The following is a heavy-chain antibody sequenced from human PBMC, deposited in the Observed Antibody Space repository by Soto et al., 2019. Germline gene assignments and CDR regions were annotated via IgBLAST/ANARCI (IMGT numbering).Heavy chain of an antibody. CDR1: GYTFTSYA. CDR2: INAGNGNT. J-gene: IGHJ3*02. CDR3: ARALIYYDFWSGPKIDAFDI. V-gene: IGHV1-3*01. Sequence: ASVKVSCKASGYTFTSYAMHWVRQAPGQRLEWMGWINAGNGNTKYSQKFQGRVTITRDTSASTAYMELSSLRSEDTAVYYCARALIYYDFWSGPKIDAFDIWGQGTMVTVSS. D-gene: IGHD3-3*01.